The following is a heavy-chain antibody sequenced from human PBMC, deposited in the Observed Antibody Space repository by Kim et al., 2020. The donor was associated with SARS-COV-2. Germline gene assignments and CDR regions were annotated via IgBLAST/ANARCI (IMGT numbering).Heavy chain of an antibody. J-gene: IGHJ6*02. CDR3: ARLGGRGITAMAPVGGMDV. D-gene: IGHD5-18*01. CDR1: GFTFSSYS. Sequence: GGSLRLSCAASGFTFSSYSMNWVRQAPGKGLEWVSSISSSSSYIYYADSVKGRFTISRDNAKNSLYLQMNSLRAEDTAVYYCARLGGRGITAMAPVGGMDVWGQGTTVTVSS. CDR2: ISSSSSYI. V-gene: IGHV3-21*01.